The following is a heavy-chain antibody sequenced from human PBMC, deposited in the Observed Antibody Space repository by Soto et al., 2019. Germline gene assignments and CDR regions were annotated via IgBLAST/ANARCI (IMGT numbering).Heavy chain of an antibody. CDR2: IYYSGST. V-gene: IGHV4-59*01. D-gene: IGHD6-13*01. J-gene: IGHJ4*02. CDR1: GGSISSYY. CDR3: ARGPRYSSSWYDY. Sequence: PSETRSLTCTVSGGSISSYYRSWIRQPPGKGLEWIGYIYYSGSTNYNPSLKSRVTISVDTSKNQFSLKLSSVTAADTAVYYCARGPRYSSSWYDYWGQGTLVTAPQ.